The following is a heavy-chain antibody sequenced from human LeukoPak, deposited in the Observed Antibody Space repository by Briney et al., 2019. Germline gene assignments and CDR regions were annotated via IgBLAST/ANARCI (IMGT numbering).Heavy chain of an antibody. CDR1: GFTFSSYG. Sequence: GGSLRLSCAASGFTFSSYGMHWVRQAPGKGLEWVSAINGRGAGTHYADSVKGRFTISRDNSNNTLYLQMNSLRADDTAIYYCAQGDGTYYDFWSGSFVDYWGQGTLVTVSS. D-gene: IGHD3-3*01. CDR3: AQGDGTYYDFWSGSFVDY. CDR2: INGRGAGT. J-gene: IGHJ4*02. V-gene: IGHV3-23*01.